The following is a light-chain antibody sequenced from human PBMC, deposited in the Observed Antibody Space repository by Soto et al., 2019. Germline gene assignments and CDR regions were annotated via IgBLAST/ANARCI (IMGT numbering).Light chain of an antibody. CDR2: WAS. CDR3: QQYFSAPFT. V-gene: IGKV4-1*01. Sequence: DIVMTQSPDSLAVSLGERATINCKSSQSVLYSSINKNYLAWYQQKPAQPPRLLIYWASGRESGVPDRFSGSGSGTDFTLTISSLQAEDVAVYYCQQYFSAPFTFGPGTKVDIK. J-gene: IGKJ3*01. CDR1: QSVLYSSINKNY.